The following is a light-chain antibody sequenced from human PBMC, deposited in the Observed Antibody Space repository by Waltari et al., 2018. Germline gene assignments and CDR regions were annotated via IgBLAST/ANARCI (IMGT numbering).Light chain of an antibody. CDR1: QGITND. V-gene: IGKV1-17*01. Sequence: DIQMNEGPSSLSASVGDRVTITCRASQGITNDLVWYQQKPGKAPKRLIYAASSLQSGVPSRFSGSGSGTEFTLTISSLQPEDFATYYCLQHNSYPLTLGGVTKVEIK. CDR2: AAS. J-gene: IGKJ4*01. CDR3: LQHNSYPLT.